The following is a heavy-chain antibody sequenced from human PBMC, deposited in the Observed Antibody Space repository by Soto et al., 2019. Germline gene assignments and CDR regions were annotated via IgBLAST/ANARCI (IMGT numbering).Heavy chain of an antibody. CDR1: GYTFTSYA. CDR2: VNTGNGST. Sequence: WASVKVSCKASGYTFTSYALHWVRQAPGQRLEWMGWVNTGNGSTKYSQKFQGRVTITTDTSASTAYMELRSLRSEDTAVYYCARDRTPYSSSWSDFYYWGQGTLVTVSS. J-gene: IGHJ4*02. D-gene: IGHD6-13*01. CDR3: ARDRTPYSSSWSDFYY. V-gene: IGHV1-3*04.